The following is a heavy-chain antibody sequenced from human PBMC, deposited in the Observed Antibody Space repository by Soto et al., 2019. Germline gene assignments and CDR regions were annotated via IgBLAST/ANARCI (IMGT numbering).Heavy chain of an antibody. V-gene: IGHV4-31*11. Sequence: PSETLSLTCAVSSFSISSGYYWSWIRQHPGKGLEWIGYIYYSGSTYYNPSLKSRVTISVDTSKNQFSLKLSSVTAADTAVYYCARDKYYDSSGHGAFDIWGQGTMVTVSS. D-gene: IGHD3-22*01. CDR2: IYYSGST. J-gene: IGHJ3*02. CDR1: SFSISSGYY. CDR3: ARDKYYDSSGHGAFDI.